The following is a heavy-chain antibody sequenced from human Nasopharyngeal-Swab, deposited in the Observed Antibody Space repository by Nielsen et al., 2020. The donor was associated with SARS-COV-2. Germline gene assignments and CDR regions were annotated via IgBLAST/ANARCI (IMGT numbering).Heavy chain of an antibody. Sequence: SETLSLTCTVSGGSISSYYWSWIRQPPGKGLEWIGYIYYSGSTNYNPSLKSRVTISVDTSKNQFSLKLSSVTAADTAVYYCARQGLFCSGGSCYYDAFGIWGQGTMVTVSS. CDR1: GGSISSYY. V-gene: IGHV4-59*08. CDR3: ARQGLFCSGGSCYYDAFGI. CDR2: IYYSGST. D-gene: IGHD2-15*01. J-gene: IGHJ3*02.